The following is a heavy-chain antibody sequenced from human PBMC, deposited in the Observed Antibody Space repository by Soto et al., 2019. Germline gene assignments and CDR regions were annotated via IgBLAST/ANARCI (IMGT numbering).Heavy chain of an antibody. D-gene: IGHD6-13*01. CDR3: ARGAQGGYYVDV. CDR1: GFPFSSYW. CDR2: VKYDGTIT. J-gene: IGHJ6*03. Sequence: EVQLVESGGGSVQPGESLRLSCAASGFPFSSYWIHWVRQAPGKGLVWVSRVKYDGTITNYADSLRGRLSISRDNAKNTVYLQMNSLRVEDTAVYYCARGAQGGYYVDVWDKGTTVTVSS. V-gene: IGHV3-74*01.